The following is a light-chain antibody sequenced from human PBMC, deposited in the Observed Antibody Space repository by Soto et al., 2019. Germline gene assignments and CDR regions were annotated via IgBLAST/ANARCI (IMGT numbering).Light chain of an antibody. J-gene: IGKJ1*01. V-gene: IGKV3-20*01. Sequence: EIVLTRSPGTLSLSPGERATLSCRASQSVSSSYFAWYQQRFGQAPRLLIYGASSRATGIPDRFSGSGSGTDFTLTISRLEPEDFAVYYCQQYDSSSWTFGQGTKVDIK. CDR3: QQYDSSSWT. CDR1: QSVSSSY. CDR2: GAS.